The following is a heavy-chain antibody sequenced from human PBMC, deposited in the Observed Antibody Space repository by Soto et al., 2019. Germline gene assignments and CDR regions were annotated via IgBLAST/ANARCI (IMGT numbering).Heavy chain of an antibody. D-gene: IGHD6-19*01. CDR3: ARSLPYSSGWYAFDI. V-gene: IGHV5-51*01. Sequence: LGESLKISCKGSGYSFTSYWIGWVRQMPGKGLEWMGIIYPGDSDTRYSPSFQGQVTISADKSISTAYLQWSSLKASDTAMYYCARSLPYSSGWYAFDIWGQGTMVTVSS. J-gene: IGHJ3*02. CDR2: IYPGDSDT. CDR1: GYSFTSYW.